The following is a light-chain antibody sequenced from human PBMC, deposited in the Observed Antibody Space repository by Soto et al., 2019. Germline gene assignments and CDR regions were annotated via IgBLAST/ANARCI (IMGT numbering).Light chain of an antibody. Sequence: EKVMTQSPATLSVSPGERATLSCRASQSVGSDLAWYQQEPGQPPRLLIYAASTRATDIPDRFSGSGSGTEFTLTISSLQSEDFAVYYCHQYYSWPLTFGGGTKVDI. J-gene: IGKJ4*01. V-gene: IGKV3-15*01. CDR1: QSVGSD. CDR2: AAS. CDR3: HQYYSWPLT.